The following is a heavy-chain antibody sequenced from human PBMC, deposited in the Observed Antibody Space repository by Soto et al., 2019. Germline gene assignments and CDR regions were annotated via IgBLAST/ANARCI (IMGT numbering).Heavy chain of an antibody. CDR3: ARRSEVEQLALYYYYYGMDV. CDR2: MNPNSGNT. V-gene: IGHV1-8*01. CDR1: GYIFTSYD. Sequence: QVQLVQSGAEVKKPGASVKVSCKASGYIFTSYDINWVRQATGQGLEWMGWMNPNSGNTGYAQKFQGRVTMTRNTSISTAYMELSSLRSEDTAVYYCARRSEVEQLALYYYYYGMDVWGQGTTVTVSS. J-gene: IGHJ6*02. D-gene: IGHD6-6*01.